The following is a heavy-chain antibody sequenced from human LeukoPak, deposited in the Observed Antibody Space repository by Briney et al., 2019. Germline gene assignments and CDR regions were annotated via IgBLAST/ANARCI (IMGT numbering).Heavy chain of an antibody. Sequence: SETLSLTCTVSGASMDSYYWSWIRQPPGKGLEWIGYVYSSGSTNYNPSVKSRVTISVDTSKNQFSLKLSSVTAADTAVYYCARVPLRVGAFDIWGQGTMVTVSS. J-gene: IGHJ3*02. CDR2: VYSSGST. CDR1: GASMDSYY. CDR3: ARVPLRVGAFDI. D-gene: IGHD3-16*01. V-gene: IGHV4-59*01.